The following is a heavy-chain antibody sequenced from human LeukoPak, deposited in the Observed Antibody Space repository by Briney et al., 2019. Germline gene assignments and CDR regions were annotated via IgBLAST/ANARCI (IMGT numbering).Heavy chain of an antibody. V-gene: IGHV4-34*01. CDR2: INHSGST. CDR1: GGSFSGYY. Sequence: SETLSLTCAVYGGSFSGYYWSWIRQPPGKGLEWIGEINHSGSTNYNPSLKSRVTISVDTSKNQFSLKLSSVTAADTAVYYCARRGPVRGPTIPYYFDYWGQGTLVTVSS. D-gene: IGHD3-10*01. J-gene: IGHJ4*02. CDR3: ARRGPVRGPTIPYYFDY.